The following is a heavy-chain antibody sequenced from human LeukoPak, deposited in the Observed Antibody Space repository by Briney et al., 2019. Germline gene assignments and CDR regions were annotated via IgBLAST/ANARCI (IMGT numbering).Heavy chain of an antibody. CDR2: INPSGGST. J-gene: IGHJ4*02. CDR3: ARVAVPRTFDY. CDR1: GYTFTSYY. D-gene: IGHD3-16*01. Sequence: ASVKVSCKASGYTFTSYYMHRVRQAPGQGLEWMGIINPSGGSTSYAQKFQGRVTMTRDTSTSTVYMELSSLRSEDTAVYYCARVAVPRTFDYWGQGTLVTVSS. V-gene: IGHV1-46*03.